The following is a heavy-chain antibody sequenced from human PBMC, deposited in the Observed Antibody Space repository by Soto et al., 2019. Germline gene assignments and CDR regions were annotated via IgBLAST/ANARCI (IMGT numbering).Heavy chain of an antibody. CDR2: ISDSGTT. CDR3: ARVYSGNYPDY. J-gene: IGHJ4*02. CDR1: GDSISSDNY. Sequence: SETLSLTCAVSGDSISSDNYWGWIRQPPGKGLEWIGIISDSGTTYYNPSLKSRVTISVDTSKNQFSLKVSSVIAADTAMYYCARVYSGNYPDYWGQGTLVTVSS. D-gene: IGHD1-26*01. V-gene: IGHV4-38-2*01.